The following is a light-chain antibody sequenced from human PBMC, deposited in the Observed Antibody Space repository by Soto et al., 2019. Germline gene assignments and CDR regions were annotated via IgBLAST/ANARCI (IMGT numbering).Light chain of an antibody. CDR2: DAS. CDR1: QSVSSS. J-gene: IGKJ1*01. V-gene: IGKV3D-15*01. CDR3: LQYNNWVPT. Sequence: EIVMTQSPATLSVSPGERATLSCRASQSVSSSLAWYQQKPGQAPRLLIYDASNRATGIPARFSGSGSGTEFTLTISSLQSEDFAVYYCLQYNNWVPTFGQGTKVDIK.